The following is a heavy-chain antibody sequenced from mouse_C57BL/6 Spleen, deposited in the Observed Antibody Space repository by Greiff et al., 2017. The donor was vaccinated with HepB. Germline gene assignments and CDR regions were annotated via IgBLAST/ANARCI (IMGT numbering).Heavy chain of an antibody. Sequence: QVQLKESGAELVRPGTSVKVSCKASGYAFTNYLIEWVKQRPGQGLEWIGVINPGSGGTNYNEKFKGKATLTADKSSSTAYMQLSSLTSEDSAVYFCARGNEYDERAMDYWGQGTSVTVSS. V-gene: IGHV1-54*01. J-gene: IGHJ4*01. CDR2: INPGSGGT. CDR3: ARGNEYDERAMDY. CDR1: GYAFTNYL. D-gene: IGHD2-4*01.